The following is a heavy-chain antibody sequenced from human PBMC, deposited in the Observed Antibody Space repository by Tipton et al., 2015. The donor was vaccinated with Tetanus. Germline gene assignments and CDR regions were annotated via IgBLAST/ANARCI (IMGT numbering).Heavy chain of an antibody. D-gene: IGHD3-3*01. V-gene: IGHV5-51*01. CDR2: IYPGDSDT. CDR3: ARHTIDWSGLSEGMDV. J-gene: IGHJ6*02. Sequence: MQLVQSGAEVKKPGESLKISCKGSGYSFTSYWIGWVRQMPGKGLEWMGIIYPGDSDTRYSPPFQGQVTISADKSISPAYLQWSSLKASDTAMYYCARHTIDWSGLSEGMDVWGQGTTVTVSS. CDR1: GYSFTSYW.